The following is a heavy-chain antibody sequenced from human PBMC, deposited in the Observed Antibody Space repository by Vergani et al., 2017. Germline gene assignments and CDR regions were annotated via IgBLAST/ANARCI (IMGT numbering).Heavy chain of an antibody. D-gene: IGHD5-12*01. V-gene: IGHV3-43*01. J-gene: IGHJ3*02. Sequence: EVQLVESGGVVVQPGGSLRLSCAASGFTFDDYTMHWVRQAPGKGLEWVSLISWDGGSTYYADSVKGRFTISRDNSKNSLYLQMNSLRAEDTAVYYCARDGDSGYDFFTSGSAFDIWGQGTMVTVSS. CDR2: ISWDGGST. CDR1: GFTFDDYT. CDR3: ARDGDSGYDFFTSGSAFDI.